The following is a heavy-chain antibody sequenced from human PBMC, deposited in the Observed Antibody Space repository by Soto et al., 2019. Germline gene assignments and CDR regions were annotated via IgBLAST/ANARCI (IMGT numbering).Heavy chain of an antibody. V-gene: IGHV1-2*04. CDR3: ARDRCNRSSSCRGGAWGY. D-gene: IGHD6-6*01. CDR2: INPNSGGT. CDR1: GYTFTGYY. J-gene: IGHJ4*02. Sequence: QVQLVQSGAEVKKPGASVKVSCKASGYTFTGYYMHWVRQAPGQGLEWMGWINPNSGGTNYAQKFQGWVTMPRDTSISTAYMGLSRLRSDDTAVYYCARDRCNRSSSCRGGAWGYWGQGTLVTVSS.